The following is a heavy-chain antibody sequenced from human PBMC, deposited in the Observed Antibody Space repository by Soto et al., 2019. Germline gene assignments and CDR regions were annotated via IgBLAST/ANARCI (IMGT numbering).Heavy chain of an antibody. Sequence: PSETLLTCTVSGGSISSGGYYWSWIRQHPGKGLEWIGYIYYSGSTYYNPSLKSRVTISVDTSKNQFSLKLSSVTAADTAVYYCARVGYDFWSGYYRGYFDYWGQGTLVTVS. V-gene: IGHV4-31*03. CDR2: IYYSGST. CDR1: GGSISSGGYY. J-gene: IGHJ4*02. D-gene: IGHD3-3*01. CDR3: ARVGYDFWSGYYRGYFDY.